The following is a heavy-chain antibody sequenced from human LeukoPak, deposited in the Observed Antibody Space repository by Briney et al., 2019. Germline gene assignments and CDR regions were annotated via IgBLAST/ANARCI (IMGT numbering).Heavy chain of an antibody. CDR2: LSSSSTYK. V-gene: IGHV3-21*01. CDR3: AREVMVRGEYGFDY. J-gene: IGHJ4*02. Sequence: GGSLRLSCAASGFTFSSHSMNWVRQAPGKGLEWVSSLSSSSTYKYYANSVKGRFTISRDNAKNSLYLQMNSLRAEDTAVYYCAREVMVRGEYGFDYWGQGTLVTVSS. D-gene: IGHD3-10*01. CDR1: GFTFSSHS.